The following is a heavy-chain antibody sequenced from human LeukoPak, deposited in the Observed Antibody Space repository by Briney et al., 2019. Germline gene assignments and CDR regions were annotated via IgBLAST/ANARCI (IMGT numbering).Heavy chain of an antibody. V-gene: IGHV5-51*01. Sequence: GESLKISCKGAGYGFSGYWVAWVRQMPGKGLEWMGIVYPDDSNTKYSPSFRGQVTMSADKSISTAFLQWSSLQASDTAMYYCARVQGYFNEESLSFDYWGQGTQVTVSS. CDR3: ARVQGYFNEESLSFDY. D-gene: IGHD5-18*01. CDR2: VYPDDSNT. J-gene: IGHJ4*02. CDR1: GYGFSGYW.